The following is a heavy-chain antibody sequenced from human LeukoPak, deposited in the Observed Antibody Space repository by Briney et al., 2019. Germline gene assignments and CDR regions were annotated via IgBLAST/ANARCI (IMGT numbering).Heavy chain of an antibody. CDR3: ARSSSWYLSWFDP. J-gene: IGHJ5*02. D-gene: IGHD6-13*01. Sequence: PSETLSLTCTVSGGSLSSYYWSWLRQPPGKGLEWIGYIYYSGSTNYNPSLKSRVTISVDTSKNQFSLKLSSVTAADTAVYYCARSSSWYLSWFDPWGQGTLVTVSS. CDR1: GGSLSSYY. CDR2: IYYSGST. V-gene: IGHV4-59*01.